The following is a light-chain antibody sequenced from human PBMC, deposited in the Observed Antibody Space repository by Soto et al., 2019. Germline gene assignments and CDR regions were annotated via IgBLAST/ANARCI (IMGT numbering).Light chain of an antibody. V-gene: IGKV1-39*01. CDR1: QSISTY. CDR3: QQTYSTPLT. J-gene: IGKJ4*01. CDR2: AAS. Sequence: DIQMTQSPPSLSASVGDRVTITCRTSQSISTYLNWYQQKPGKAPKVLIYAASSLQSGVPSRFSGSGSGTDFTLTISSLQPEDFATYFCQQTYSTPLTFGGGTKVEIK.